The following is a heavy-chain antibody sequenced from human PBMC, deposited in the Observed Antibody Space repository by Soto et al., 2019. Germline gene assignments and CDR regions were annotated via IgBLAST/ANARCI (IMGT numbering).Heavy chain of an antibody. Sequence: ASVRVSCKASGYTFTSYGISWVRQAPGQGLAWMGWVSTYNGDTHYPQNFQGRVTMTTDTSTSTAYMELRSLRSDDTAVYFCASVGYCSSTSCLKAYGMDVWGQGTTVPVS. CDR1: GYTFTSYG. J-gene: IGHJ6*02. D-gene: IGHD2-2*01. CDR2: VSTYNGDT. CDR3: ASVGYCSSTSCLKAYGMDV. V-gene: IGHV1-18*01.